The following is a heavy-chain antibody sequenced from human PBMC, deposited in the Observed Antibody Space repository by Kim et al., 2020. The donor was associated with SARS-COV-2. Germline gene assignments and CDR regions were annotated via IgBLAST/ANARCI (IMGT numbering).Heavy chain of an antibody. D-gene: IGHD4-17*01. CDR2: TT. CDR3: TKDPWDCGVQ. J-gene: IGHJ4*02. Sequence: TTDYTAPVKSRFTISRHESKNTLYLQMNSLQIEDTAVYYCTKDPWDCGVQWGQGTLVTVSS. V-gene: IGHV3-15*01.